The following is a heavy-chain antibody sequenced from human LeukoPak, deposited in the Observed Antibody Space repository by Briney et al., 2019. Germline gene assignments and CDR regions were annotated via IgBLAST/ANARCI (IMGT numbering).Heavy chain of an antibody. CDR2: INHSGSINHSGST. CDR1: GGSFSGYY. CDR3: ARTLSSDWPWYDAFDI. Sequence: SDTLSLTCAVYGGSFSGYYWSWIRQPPGKGLEWIGEINHSGSINHSGSTKYNPSLKSRVTISVDTSKNQFSLKLNSVTAADTAVYFCARTLSSDWPWYDAFDIWGQGTMVTVSS. J-gene: IGHJ3*02. V-gene: IGHV4-34*01. D-gene: IGHD6-19*01.